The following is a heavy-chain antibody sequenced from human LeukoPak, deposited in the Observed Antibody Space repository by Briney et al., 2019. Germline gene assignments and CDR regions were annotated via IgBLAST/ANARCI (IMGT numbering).Heavy chain of an antibody. CDR3: AREREQDAFDI. J-gene: IGHJ3*02. Sequence: PSETLSLTCTVSGGSISSGIYYWSWIRQPAGKGLERIGRIYTSGSTNYNPSLKSRVTISVDTSKNQFSLKLSSVTAADTAVYYCAREREQDAFDIWGQGTMVTVSS. CDR2: IYTSGST. CDR1: GGSISSGIYY. D-gene: IGHD1/OR15-1a*01. V-gene: IGHV4-61*02.